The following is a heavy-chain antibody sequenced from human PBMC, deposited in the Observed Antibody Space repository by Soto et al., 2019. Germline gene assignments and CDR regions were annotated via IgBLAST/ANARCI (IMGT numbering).Heavy chain of an antibody. D-gene: IGHD3-3*01. J-gene: IGHJ6*02. V-gene: IGHV4-39*01. CDR1: GGSISSSSYY. CDR3: ARVYDFWSGYLKNYGMDV. CDR2: IYYSGST. Sequence: KPSETLSLTCTVSGGSISSSSYYWGWIRQPPGKGLEWIGSIYYSGSTYYNPSLKSRVTISVDTSKNQFSLKLSSVTAADTAVYYCARVYDFWSGYLKNYGMDVWGQGTTVTVSS.